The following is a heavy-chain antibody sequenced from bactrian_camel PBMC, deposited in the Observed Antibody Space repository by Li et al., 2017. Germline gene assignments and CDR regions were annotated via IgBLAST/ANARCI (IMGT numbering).Heavy chain of an antibody. CDR3: AADPKTPCWNRNTRYKY. Sequence: HVQLVESGGGSVQAGGSLRLSCAASGSTDSVKCMAWFRQTPDGGRQKVATTYTRGPITEYADFAKGRSYISHYPNNTVYLQMDALKPEDTAVYYCAADPKTPCWNRNTRYKYWGQGTQVTVS. V-gene: IGHV3S53*01. D-gene: IGHD1*01. J-gene: IGHJ4*01. CDR1: GSTDSVKC. CDR2: TYTRGPIT.